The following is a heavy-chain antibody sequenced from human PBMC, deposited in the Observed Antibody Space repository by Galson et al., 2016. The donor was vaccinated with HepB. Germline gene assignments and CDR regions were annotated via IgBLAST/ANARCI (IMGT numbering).Heavy chain of an antibody. CDR1: GGTFSSFA. D-gene: IGHD2-21*02. Sequence: SVKISCKASGGTFSSFAISWVRQAPGQGLEWMGGIIPIFRPAHYAQKFQGRVTITADESTSTAYMELSSLRSEDTAVYYCARAQCEGGHYYSFDYWGQGTRDTVSS. J-gene: IGHJ4*02. V-gene: IGHV1-69*13. CDR2: IIPIFRPA. CDR3: ARAQCEGGHYYSFDY.